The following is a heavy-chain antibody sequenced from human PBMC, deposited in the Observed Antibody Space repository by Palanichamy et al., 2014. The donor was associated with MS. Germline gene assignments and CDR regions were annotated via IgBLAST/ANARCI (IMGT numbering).Heavy chain of an antibody. Sequence: EVQLVESGGGVLQPGGSLRLSCAASGFTFSSYWMHWVRQASGKGLVWVSRIDSDGNNIQYAGSVKGRFTISRDNAKNTLYLQMNSLRVEDTAVYYCARVLAGGCMDAWGQGTTVTISS. D-gene: IGHD6-13*01. CDR1: GFTFSSYW. V-gene: IGHV3-74*03. CDR3: ARVLAGGCMDA. CDR2: IDSDGNNI. J-gene: IGHJ6*02.